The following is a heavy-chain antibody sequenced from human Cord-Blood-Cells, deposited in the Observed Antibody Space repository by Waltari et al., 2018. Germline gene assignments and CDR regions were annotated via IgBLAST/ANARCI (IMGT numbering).Heavy chain of an antibody. J-gene: IGHJ4*02. CDR2: IIPILGIA. CDR3: AGGDVVVPAAIDY. Sequence: QVQLVQSGAAVKKPGPSVKVSCKASGGTFSSYAISWVRQAPGQGLGGIGMIIPILGIANYAQKFQGRVTITADKSTSTAYRELSSLRSEDTAVYYCAGGDVVVPAAIDYWGQGTLVTVSS. V-gene: IGHV1-69*09. D-gene: IGHD2-2*01. CDR1: GGTFSSYA.